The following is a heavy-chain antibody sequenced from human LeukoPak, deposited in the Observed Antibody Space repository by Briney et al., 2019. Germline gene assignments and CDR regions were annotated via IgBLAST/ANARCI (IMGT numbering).Heavy chain of an antibody. CDR3: AKQEGALIENWCFDH. V-gene: IGHV3-23*01. Sequence: PGGSLRLSCAASGFTFSDFAMSWVRLGPGKGLEWVSSIEKNAGGAYYADSVKGRFTVSRDNSKNTLYLQMSSLRVKDTALYYCAKQEGALIENWCFDHWGLGTLVTVSS. CDR2: IEKNAGGA. D-gene: IGHD1-26*01. CDR1: GFTFSDFA. J-gene: IGHJ4*02.